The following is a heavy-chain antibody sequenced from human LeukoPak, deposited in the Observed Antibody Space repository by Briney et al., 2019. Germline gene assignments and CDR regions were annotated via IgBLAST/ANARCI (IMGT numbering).Heavy chain of an antibody. CDR1: GFTFSSYW. Sequence: GGSLRPSCAASGFTFSSYWMHWVRQAPGKGLVWGSRINSGGSITTYADSVRGRFTRSRDNAKSPLYLQMNSLRAEDTAVYYCASSTQISKYADYWGQGALVTVSS. D-gene: IGHD2-2*01. CDR3: ASSTQISKYADY. J-gene: IGHJ4*02. V-gene: IGHV3-74*01. CDR2: INSGGSIT.